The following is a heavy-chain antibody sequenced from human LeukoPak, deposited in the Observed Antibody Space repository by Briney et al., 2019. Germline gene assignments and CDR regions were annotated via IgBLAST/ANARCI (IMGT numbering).Heavy chain of an antibody. CDR1: GGSISSGGYY. CDR3: AREEEAAAGPGLTLGVPDY. J-gene: IGHJ4*02. V-gene: IGHV4-30-2*01. D-gene: IGHD6-13*01. CDR2: IYHSGST. Sequence: TSETLSLTCTVSGGSISSGGYYWSWIRQPPGKGLEWIGYIYHSGSTYYNPSLKSRVTISVDRSKNQFSLKLSSVTAADTAVYYCAREEEAAAGPGLTLGVPDYWGQGTLVTVSS.